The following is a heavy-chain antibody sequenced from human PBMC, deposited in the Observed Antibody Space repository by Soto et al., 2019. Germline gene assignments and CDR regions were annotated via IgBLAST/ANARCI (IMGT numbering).Heavy chain of an antibody. Sequence: SVKVSCKASGGTFSSYTISWVRQAPGQGLEWMGRIIPILGIANYAQKFQGRVTITADKSTSTAYMELSSLRSDDTAVYYCARPSIAAAGTDAFDIWGQGTMVTVSS. CDR3: ARPSIAAAGTDAFDI. D-gene: IGHD6-13*01. J-gene: IGHJ3*02. CDR1: GGTFSSYT. CDR2: IIPILGIA. V-gene: IGHV1-69*02.